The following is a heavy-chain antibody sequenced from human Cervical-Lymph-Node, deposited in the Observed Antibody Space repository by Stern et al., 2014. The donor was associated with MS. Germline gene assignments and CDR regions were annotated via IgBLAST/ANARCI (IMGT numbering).Heavy chain of an antibody. CDR2: ISVSGGST. D-gene: IGHD2-15*01. Sequence: VKLVQSGAGLVQPAGSLRLSCAASGFTFSAYAMRWVRQDPGKGLEWVSDISVSGGSTFYADSGQALFTISRDTYKNTMYQQMNSLTAEDTAVYYCAKDRELVVVTFDSWGQGTLVTVSS. CDR1: GFTFSAYA. CDR3: AKDRELVVVTFDS. V-gene: IGHV3-23*04. J-gene: IGHJ4*02.